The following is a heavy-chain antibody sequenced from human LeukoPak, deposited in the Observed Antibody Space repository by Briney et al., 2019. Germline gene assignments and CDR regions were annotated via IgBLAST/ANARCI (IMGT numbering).Heavy chain of an antibody. D-gene: IGHD6-13*01. CDR3: AKGGVNIAAAGKNY. CDR2: IKPGGSEI. Sequence: GGSLRLSCAASGFTFSSYWMSWVRQPPEKGLEWVAKIKPGGSEIYHVASVQGRFTITRDNATNTLYLQMKSLRADDTALYYYAKGGVNIAAAGKNYWGQGTLVTVSS. V-gene: IGHV3-7*03. CDR1: GFTFSSYW. J-gene: IGHJ4*02.